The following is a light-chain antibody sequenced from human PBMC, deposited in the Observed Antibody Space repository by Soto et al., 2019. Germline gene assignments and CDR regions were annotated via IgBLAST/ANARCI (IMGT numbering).Light chain of an antibody. V-gene: IGKV2-30*01. Sequence: EVWIPQSPLPLPFTLDQPASFSCGSSKSLVTSNANTYLNCFQQRPGQSPRRLIYKLSKRDSGVPDRFSGSGSGSDFTLNISRVEAEDVGVYYCLQGTHWPYTFGQGTKLEIK. CDR1: KSLVTSNANTY. J-gene: IGKJ2*01. CDR3: LQGTHWPYT. CDR2: KLS.